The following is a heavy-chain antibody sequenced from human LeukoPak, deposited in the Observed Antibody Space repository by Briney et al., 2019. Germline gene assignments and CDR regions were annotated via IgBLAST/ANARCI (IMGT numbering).Heavy chain of an antibody. V-gene: IGHV4-59*06. CDR2: IYYSGST. J-gene: IGHJ4*02. D-gene: IGHD7-27*01. Sequence: SETLSLTCTVSGGSISSYYWSWIRQHPGKGLEWIGYIYYSGSTYYNPSLKSRVTISVDTSKNQFSLKLSSVTAADTAVYYCARGVTGDPYFDYWGQGTLVTVSS. CDR1: GGSISSYY. CDR3: ARGVTGDPYFDY.